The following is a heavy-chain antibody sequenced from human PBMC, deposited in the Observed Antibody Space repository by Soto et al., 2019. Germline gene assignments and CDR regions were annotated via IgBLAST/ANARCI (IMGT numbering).Heavy chain of an antibody. J-gene: IGHJ4*02. CDR3: ARDSGDYIWGSYPSPYYFDY. CDR1: GFTFGSYS. Sequence: GGSLRLSCAASGFTFGSYSMNWVRQAPGKGLEWVSYISSSSSTIYYADSVKGRFTISRDNAKNSLYLQMNSLRAEDTAVYYCARDSGDYIWGSYPSPYYFDYWGQGTLVTVSS. V-gene: IGHV3-48*01. CDR2: ISSSSSTI. D-gene: IGHD3-16*01.